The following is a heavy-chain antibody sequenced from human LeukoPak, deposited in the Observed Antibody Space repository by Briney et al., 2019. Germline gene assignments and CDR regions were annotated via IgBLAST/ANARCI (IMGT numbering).Heavy chain of an antibody. CDR2: INWNGDRT. V-gene: IGHV3-20*04. D-gene: IGHD6-6*01. Sequence: GGSLRLSCAASGFTFDDYGFSWVRQAPGKGQEWVSGINWNGDRTAYADSVKGRFTISRDNAKNSLFLQMNSLGADDTALYYCARTEYSSSAYPYYYMDVWGRGTTVTVSS. CDR1: GFTFDDYG. J-gene: IGHJ6*03. CDR3: ARTEYSSSAYPYYYMDV.